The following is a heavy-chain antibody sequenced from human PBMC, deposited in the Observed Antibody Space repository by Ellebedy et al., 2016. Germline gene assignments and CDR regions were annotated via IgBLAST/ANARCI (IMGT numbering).Heavy chain of an antibody. CDR1: GYTFTSYD. CDR2: MNPNSGNI. D-gene: IGHD6-13*01. V-gene: IGHV1-8*01. CDR3: AISTWVDFDH. J-gene: IGHJ4*02. Sequence: ASVKVSCKASGYTFTSYDINWVRQATGQGPEWMGWMNPNSGNIGYAQKFQDRVTMTRNTSISTAYMELSGLRSDDMAVYYCAISTWVDFDHWGQGTLVTVSS.